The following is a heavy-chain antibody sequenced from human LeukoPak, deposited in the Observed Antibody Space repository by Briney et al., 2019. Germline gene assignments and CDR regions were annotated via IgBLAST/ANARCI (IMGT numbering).Heavy chain of an antibody. V-gene: IGHV4-4*07. D-gene: IGHD3-3*01. CDR2: IYTSGST. Sequence: PSETLSLTCTVSGGSISSYYWSWIRQPAGKGLEWIGRIYTSGSTNYNPSLKSRVTMSVDTSKNQFSLKLSSVTAADTAVYYCARVSWNYDFWSGYVGGVDYWGQGTLVTVSS. J-gene: IGHJ4*02. CDR3: ARVSWNYDFWSGYVGGVDY. CDR1: GGSISSYY.